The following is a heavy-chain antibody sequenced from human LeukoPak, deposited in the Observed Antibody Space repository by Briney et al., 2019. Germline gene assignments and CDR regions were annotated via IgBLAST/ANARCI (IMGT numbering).Heavy chain of an antibody. D-gene: IGHD6-13*01. Sequence: SETLSLTCVVSNFSISSSYYWGWIRQPPGKGLEWIGSIYHSGNTYYNPSLKSRVTISVDTSKNQFSLNLRSATAADTAVYYCARVWVGYVAAAGYWGQGTLVTVSS. J-gene: IGHJ4*02. CDR3: ARVWVGYVAAAGY. CDR2: IYHSGNT. CDR1: NFSISSSYY. V-gene: IGHV4-38-2*01.